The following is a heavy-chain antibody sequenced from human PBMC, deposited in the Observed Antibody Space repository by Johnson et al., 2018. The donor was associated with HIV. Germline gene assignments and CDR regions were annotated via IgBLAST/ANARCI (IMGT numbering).Heavy chain of an antibody. Sequence: VQLVESGGGLVQPGRSLRLSCAASGFTFSNAWMSWVRQAPGKGLEWVGRIKRKTDGGTTDYAAPVKGRFTISRDDSKNTLYLQLNSLKTEDTAVYYCSTPRPNWGWNAFHIWGQWTMVTVSS. V-gene: IGHV3-15*01. J-gene: IGHJ3*02. CDR2: IKRKTDGGTT. D-gene: IGHD7-27*01. CDR3: STPRPNWGWNAFHI. CDR1: GFTFSNAW.